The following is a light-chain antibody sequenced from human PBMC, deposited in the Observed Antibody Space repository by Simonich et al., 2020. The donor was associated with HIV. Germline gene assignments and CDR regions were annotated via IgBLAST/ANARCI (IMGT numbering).Light chain of an antibody. V-gene: IGKV4-1*01. CDR1: QSVLYSSNNKDY. CDR3: QQYYSTPPIT. J-gene: IGKJ4*01. Sequence: DIVMTQSPDSLAVSLGERATINCKSSQSVLYSSNNKDYLAWYQQKPGQPPKLLIYWASTREPVVPDRFSGSGSGTDFTLTISSLQAEDVAVYYCQQYYSTPPITFGGGTKVEIK. CDR2: WAS.